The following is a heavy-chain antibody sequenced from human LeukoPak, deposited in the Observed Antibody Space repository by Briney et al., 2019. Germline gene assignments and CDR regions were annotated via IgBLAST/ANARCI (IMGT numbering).Heavy chain of an antibody. CDR3: ARQGEGTIDI. Sequence: SETLSLTCTVSGGSISGYFWNWIRQPPGEGLEWIGYIYYIGSTKYNPSLKSRVTTSVDTSKNQISLRLTSATAADTAVYFCARQGEGTIDIWGQGTLVTVSS. V-gene: IGHV4-59*08. J-gene: IGHJ3*02. CDR2: IYYIGST. D-gene: IGHD1/OR15-1a*01. CDR1: GGSISGYF.